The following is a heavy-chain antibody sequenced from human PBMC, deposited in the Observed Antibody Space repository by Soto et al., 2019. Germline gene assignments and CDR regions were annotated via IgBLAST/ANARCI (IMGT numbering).Heavy chain of an antibody. CDR3: TTHLPDGYIVHDY. V-gene: IGHV1-69*08. Sequence: QVQLVQSGAEVKKPGSSVKVSCKASRTTVSSYTISWVRQAPGQGLEWMGRIIPILGTANYAQKFQGRVTMTADKSTSTAYMALSSLRSEETAVYYCTTHLPDGYIVHDYWGQGTLVTVSS. D-gene: IGHD5-12*01. J-gene: IGHJ4*02. CDR2: IIPILGTA. CDR1: RTTVSSYT.